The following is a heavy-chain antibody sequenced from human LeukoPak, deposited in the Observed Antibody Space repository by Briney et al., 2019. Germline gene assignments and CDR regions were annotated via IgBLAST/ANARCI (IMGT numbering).Heavy chain of an antibody. CDR1: GFTFSSYA. V-gene: IGHV3-30*04. CDR2: ISYDGSNK. CDR3: ARSPSESGYSSPHPDY. J-gene: IGHJ4*02. D-gene: IGHD6-13*01. Sequence: GGSLRLSCAASGFTFSSYAMHWVRQAPGKGLEWVAVISYDGSNKYYADSVKGRFTISRDNSKNTLYLQMNSLRAEDTAVYYCARSPSESGYSSPHPDYWGQGTLVTVSS.